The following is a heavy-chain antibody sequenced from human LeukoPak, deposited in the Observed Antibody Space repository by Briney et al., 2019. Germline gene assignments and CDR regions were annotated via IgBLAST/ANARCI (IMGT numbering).Heavy chain of an antibody. CDR3: ARSWELLHLFDY. Sequence: GGSLRLSCAASGFTFSSYGMHWVRQAPGKGLEWVAVISYDGSNKYYADSVKGRFTISRDNSKNTLYLQMNSLRAEDTAVYYCARSWELLHLFDYWGQGTLVTVSS. D-gene: IGHD1-26*01. J-gene: IGHJ4*02. CDR2: ISYDGSNK. CDR1: GFTFSSYG. V-gene: IGHV3-30*03.